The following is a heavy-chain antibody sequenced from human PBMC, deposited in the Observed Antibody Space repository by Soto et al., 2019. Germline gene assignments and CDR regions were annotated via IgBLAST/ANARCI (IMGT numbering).Heavy chain of an antibody. D-gene: IGHD2-2*01. CDR2: MNPNSGNT. CDR3: ATKRLGYCISTXCSGYLDDAXDI. CDR1: GYTFTSYD. J-gene: IGHJ3*02. V-gene: IGHV1-8*01. Sequence: ASVKGSCKASGYTFTSYDINWVRQATGQGLEWMGWMNPNSGNTGYAQKFQGRVTMTRNTSISTAYMELSSLRSEDTAVYYCATKRLGYCISTXCSGYLDDAXDIWG.